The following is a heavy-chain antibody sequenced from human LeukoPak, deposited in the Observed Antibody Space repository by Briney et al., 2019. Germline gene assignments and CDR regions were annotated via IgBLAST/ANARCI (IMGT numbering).Heavy chain of an antibody. CDR2: IYYSGST. CDR3: ARTYYYDSSGLLDAFDI. CDR1: NGPINTYQ. J-gene: IGHJ3*02. D-gene: IGHD3-22*01. V-gene: IGHV4-59*01. Sequence: SETLSLTCTVSNGPINTYQWSWIRQPPGKGLEWIGYIYYSGSTNYNPSLKSRVTISVDTSKNQFSLKLSSVTAADTAVYYCARTYYYDSSGLLDAFDIWGQGTMVTVSS.